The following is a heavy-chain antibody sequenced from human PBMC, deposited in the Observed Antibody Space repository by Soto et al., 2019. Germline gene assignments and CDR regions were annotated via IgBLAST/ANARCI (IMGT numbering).Heavy chain of an antibody. CDR1: GFTFSSYA. CDR3: AKTGRTTSKFNS. V-gene: IGHV3-23*01. Sequence: GGSLRLSCAASGFTFSSYAMSWVRQAPGKGLEWVSALSGSGETTYYADSVKGRFTISRDNSKNTLYLQMNSLRAEDTAIYYWAKTGRTTSKFNSGGQGTRATFSS. D-gene: IGHD1-7*01. J-gene: IGHJ4*02. CDR2: LSGSGETT.